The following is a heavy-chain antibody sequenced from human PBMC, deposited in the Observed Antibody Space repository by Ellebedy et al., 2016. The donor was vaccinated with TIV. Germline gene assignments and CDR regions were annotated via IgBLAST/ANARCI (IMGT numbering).Heavy chain of an antibody. D-gene: IGHD6-19*01. CDR1: GGSTSSYY. Sequence: SETLSLTXTVSGGSTSSYYWSWIRQPPGKGLEWIGYIYYSGSTNYNPSLKSRVTISVDTSKNQFSLKLSSVTAADTAVYYCARGGTVAGTEWFDPWGQGTLVTVSS. V-gene: IGHV4-59*01. CDR3: ARGGTVAGTEWFDP. J-gene: IGHJ5*02. CDR2: IYYSGST.